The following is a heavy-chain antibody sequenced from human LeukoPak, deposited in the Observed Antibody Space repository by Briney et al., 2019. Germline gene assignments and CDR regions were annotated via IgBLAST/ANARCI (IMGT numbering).Heavy chain of an antibody. V-gene: IGHV4-34*01. D-gene: IGHD2-2*01. CDR3: ARASPAIAIDY. Sequence: PSETLSLTCAVYGGTFSGYYWSWIRQPPGKGLEWIGEINHSGSTNYNPSLKSRVTISVDTSKNQFSLKLSSVTAADTAVYYCARASPAIAIDYWGQGTLVTVSS. J-gene: IGHJ4*02. CDR2: INHSGST. CDR1: GGTFSGYY.